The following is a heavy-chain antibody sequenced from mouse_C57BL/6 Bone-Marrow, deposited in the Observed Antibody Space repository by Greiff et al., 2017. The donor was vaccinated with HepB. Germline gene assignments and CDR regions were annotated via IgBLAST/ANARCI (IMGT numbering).Heavy chain of an antibody. CDR1: GFTFSSYA. Sequence: EVQLVESGGGLVKPGGSLKLSCAASGFTFSSYAMSWVRQTPEKRLEWVATISDGGSYTYYPDNVKGRFTISRDNAKNNLYLQMSHLKSEDTAMYYCARETTVRDYYAMDYWGQGTSVTVSS. V-gene: IGHV5-4*01. CDR2: ISDGGSYT. D-gene: IGHD1-1*01. J-gene: IGHJ4*01. CDR3: ARETTVRDYYAMDY.